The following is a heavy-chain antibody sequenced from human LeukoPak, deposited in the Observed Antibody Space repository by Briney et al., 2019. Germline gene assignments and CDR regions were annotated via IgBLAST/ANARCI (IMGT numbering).Heavy chain of an antibody. CDR2: FYTTGTT. J-gene: IGHJ6*03. CDR3: ARDPPFYYYMDV. Sequence: ASETLSLTCTVSGGYISSYSWSWIRQPAGKGLEWIGRFYTTGTTKYNPSLKSRVTMSVDTSKQQFSLKLTSVSAADTAVYYCARDPPFYYYMDVWGKGTTVTVSS. CDR1: GGYISSYS. V-gene: IGHV4-4*07.